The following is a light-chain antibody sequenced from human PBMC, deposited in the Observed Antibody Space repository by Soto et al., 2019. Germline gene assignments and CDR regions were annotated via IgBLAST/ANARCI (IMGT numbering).Light chain of an antibody. V-gene: IGLV2-14*03. CDR1: SRDIGHYDY. CDR2: HAT. CDR3: CSLTTSHTYV. J-gene: IGLJ1*01. Sequence: SVLTQPASVSGSPGQSITISCTGTSRDIGHYDYVSWYQQHPGKAPKLMIYHATYRPSGVSNRYSGSKSGDSASLTISGLQADDEADYYCCSLTTSHTYVFGSGTKVTVL.